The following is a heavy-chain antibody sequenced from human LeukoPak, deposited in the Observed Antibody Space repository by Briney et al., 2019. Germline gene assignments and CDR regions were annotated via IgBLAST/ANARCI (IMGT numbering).Heavy chain of an antibody. V-gene: IGHV3-53*01. CDR2: IYSGGNT. Sequence: PGGSLRLSCAAFGFTVSSNYISWVRQAPGKGLEWVSVIYSGGNTYYADSVKGRFTISRDNSKNTLYLQMNSLRAEGTAVYYCARGHYDTSGYYFYYFDYWGQGTLVTVSS. CDR3: ARGHYDTSGYYFYYFDY. J-gene: IGHJ4*02. D-gene: IGHD3-22*01. CDR1: GFTVSSNY.